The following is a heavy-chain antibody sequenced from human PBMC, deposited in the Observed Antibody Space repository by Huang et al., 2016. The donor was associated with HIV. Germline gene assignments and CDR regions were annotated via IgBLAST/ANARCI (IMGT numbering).Heavy chain of an antibody. D-gene: IGHD3-9*01. CDR2: FSPEIGET. J-gene: IGHJ4*02. CDR3: ATGFDVFFDF. Sequence: QVQLVQSRAEVKKPGASVKVSCKVSEYTLTELSKHWVRQPPGKGLEWMGGFSPEIGETIYSQKFQGRVTMTEDTSTETAFMELSGLRPEDTAVYYCATGFDVFFDFWGQGTLVTVSS. CDR1: EYTLTELS. V-gene: IGHV1-24*01.